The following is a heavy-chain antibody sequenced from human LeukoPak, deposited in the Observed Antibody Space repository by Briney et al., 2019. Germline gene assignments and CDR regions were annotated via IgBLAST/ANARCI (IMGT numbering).Heavy chain of an antibody. CDR3: AKAGPPIVVVDYFDY. CDR2: INSDGSRT. Sequence: GGSLRLSCVASGFAFSNSWMHWVRQPLGKGLAWVSRINSDGSRTAYADSVKGRLTISRDNAKNTLYLQMNSLRAEDTAVYYCAKAGPPIVVVDYFDYWGQGTLVTVSS. J-gene: IGHJ4*02. CDR1: GFAFSNSW. V-gene: IGHV3-74*03. D-gene: IGHD3-22*01.